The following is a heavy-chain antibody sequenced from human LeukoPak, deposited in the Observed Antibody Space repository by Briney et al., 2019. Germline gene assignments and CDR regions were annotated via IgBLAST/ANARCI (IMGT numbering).Heavy chain of an antibody. D-gene: IGHD1-26*01. CDR2: ISSSSSTI. V-gene: IGHV3-48*02. CDR1: GFTFSSYA. Sequence: GGSLRLSCAASGFTFSSYAMSWVRQAPGKGLEWVSYISSSSSTIYYADSVKGRFTISRDNAKNSLYLQMNSLRDEDTAVYYCARETRRIVGATYYYYYGMDVWGQGTTVTVSS. CDR3: ARETRRIVGATYYYYYGMDV. J-gene: IGHJ6*02.